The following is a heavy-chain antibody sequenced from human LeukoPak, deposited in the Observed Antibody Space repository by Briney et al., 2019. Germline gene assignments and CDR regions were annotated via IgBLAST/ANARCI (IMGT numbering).Heavy chain of an antibody. J-gene: IGHJ4*02. CDR2: IDPKTGGT. V-gene: IGHV1-2*02. CDR1: GYTFIDYY. D-gene: IGHD6-19*01. CDR3: ARAYSSGWYGSTDY. Sequence: ASVKVSCKASGYTFIDYYMHWVGQAPGQGLEWMGWIDPKTGGTSYAQKFQDRVAMIRDTSISTAYMELTRLRSDDTAVYYCARAYSSGWYGSTDYWGQGTLVTVSS.